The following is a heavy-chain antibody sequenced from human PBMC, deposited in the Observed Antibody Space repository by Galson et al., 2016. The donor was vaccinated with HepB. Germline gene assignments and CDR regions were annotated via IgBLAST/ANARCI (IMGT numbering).Heavy chain of an antibody. D-gene: IGHD2-2*01. CDR1: GYTFTNYA. V-gene: IGHV1-3*01. CDR2: INAGNGDT. CDR3: ARDGYCSSLNCYSWFDP. J-gene: IGHJ5*02. Sequence: SVKVSCKASGYTFTNYAIHWVRQAPGQRLERMGWINAGNGDTKSSQKFQGRVTITRDTSATTAYMELSSLRSEDTAVYYCARDGYCSSLNCYSWFDPWGQGTLVTVSS.